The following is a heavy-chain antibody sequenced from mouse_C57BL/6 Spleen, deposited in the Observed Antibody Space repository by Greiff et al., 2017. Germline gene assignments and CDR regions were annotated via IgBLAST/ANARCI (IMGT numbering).Heavy chain of an antibody. CDR2: ISGGGGNT. Sequence: DVKLVESGGGLVKPGGSLKLSCAASGFTFSSYTMSWVRQTPEKRLEWVATISGGGGNTYYPDSVKGRFTSSRDNAKNTLYLQMSSQRSEDAALYYGAREDYPAWFAYWGQGTLVTVSA. V-gene: IGHV5-9*01. D-gene: IGHD2-4*01. CDR1: GFTFSSYT. CDR3: AREDYPAWFAY. J-gene: IGHJ3*01.